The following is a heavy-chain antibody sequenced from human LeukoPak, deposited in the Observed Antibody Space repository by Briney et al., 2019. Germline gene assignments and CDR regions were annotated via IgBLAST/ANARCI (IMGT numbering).Heavy chain of an antibody. Sequence: GGSLRLSCAASGFTFSSYGMHWVRQAPGKGLEWVAVIWYDGSNKYYADSVKGRFTISRDNSKNTLYLQMNSLRAEDTAVYYCARGGRNDLRSWFDPWGQGTVVTVSS. CDR3: ARGGRNDLRSWFDP. J-gene: IGHJ5*02. CDR2: IWYDGSNK. D-gene: IGHD1-1*01. V-gene: IGHV3-33*01. CDR1: GFTFSSYG.